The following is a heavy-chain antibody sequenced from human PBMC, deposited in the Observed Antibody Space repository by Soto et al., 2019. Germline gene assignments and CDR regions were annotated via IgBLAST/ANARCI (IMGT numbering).Heavy chain of an antibody. V-gene: IGHV3-23*01. Sequence: VQLLESGGGLVQPGGSLRLSCAASGFTFRSYGMSWVRQAPGKGLEWVSGISESGSSTTYADSVKGRFTISRDNSKNTLFLLMNTLRAEDTAIYYCAKRELDDNWGQGTLVTVSS. CDR1: GFTFRSYG. D-gene: IGHD1-7*01. CDR2: ISESGSST. CDR3: AKRELDDN. J-gene: IGHJ4*02.